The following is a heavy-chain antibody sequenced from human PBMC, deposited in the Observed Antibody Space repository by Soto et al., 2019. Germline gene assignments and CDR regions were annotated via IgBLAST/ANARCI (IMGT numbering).Heavy chain of an antibody. CDR2: ISWNSGSI. Sequence: GGSLRLSCAASGFTFDDYAMHWVRQAPGKGLEWVSGISWNSGSIGYADSVKGRFTISRDNAKNSLYLQMNSLRAEDTALYYCAKDMSAPAPGKDMSYDFWSGYYPGGDAFDIWGQGTMVTVSS. CDR1: GFTFDDYA. CDR3: AKDMSAPAPGKDMSYDFWSGYYPGGDAFDI. D-gene: IGHD3-3*01. V-gene: IGHV3-9*01. J-gene: IGHJ3*02.